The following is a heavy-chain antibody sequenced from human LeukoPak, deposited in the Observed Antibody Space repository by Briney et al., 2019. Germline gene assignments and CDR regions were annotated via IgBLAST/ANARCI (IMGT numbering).Heavy chain of an antibody. Sequence: PGGSLTLSCAASGFNFSTYSMNWVRQAPGKGLKWVSAITGSGLTTYYADSVKGRFTISRDNSKNTLYLQMNSLRAEDTAVYYCAKDLSPGPDWGQGSLVTVSS. J-gene: IGHJ4*02. CDR2: ITGSGLTT. V-gene: IGHV3-23*01. CDR1: GFNFSTYS. CDR3: AKDLSPGPD.